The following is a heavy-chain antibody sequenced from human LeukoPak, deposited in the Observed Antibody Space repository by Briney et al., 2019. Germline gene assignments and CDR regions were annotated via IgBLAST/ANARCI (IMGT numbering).Heavy chain of an antibody. D-gene: IGHD6-19*01. V-gene: IGHV4-59*08. CDR2: IYYRGST. J-gene: IGHJ4*02. CDR3: ARLASSGWSHCDY. Sequence: ADTQSLTCTVSGGSINGYYWSWPRHSPGKGAVGIGYIYYRGSTKYNPLLESRVPISVDTFKNHSSLKTKYVTAADTAVYYCARLASSGWSHCDYWGEGTLVTVSS. CDR1: GGSINGYY.